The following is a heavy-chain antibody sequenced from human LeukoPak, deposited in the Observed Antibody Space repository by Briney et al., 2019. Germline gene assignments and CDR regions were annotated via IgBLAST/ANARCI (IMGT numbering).Heavy chain of an antibody. Sequence: PGGSLRLSCAASGFTFSSYGMHWVRQAPGKGLEWVVVISYDGSNKYYADSVKGRFTISRDNSKNTLYLQMNSLRAEDTAVYYCAKDYYDSSGYHNGLFDYWGQGTLVTVSS. D-gene: IGHD3-22*01. CDR1: GFTFSSYG. CDR2: ISYDGSNK. CDR3: AKDYYDSSGYHNGLFDY. J-gene: IGHJ4*02. V-gene: IGHV3-30*18.